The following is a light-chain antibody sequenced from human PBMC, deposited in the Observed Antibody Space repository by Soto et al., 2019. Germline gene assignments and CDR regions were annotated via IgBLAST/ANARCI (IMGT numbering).Light chain of an antibody. CDR1: QSISSY. CDR3: QKYDNAPWT. Sequence: SQSPQSPHSLSASVRTSVTFTCRASQSISSYLNWYQQKPGKAPKLLIYAASTLQSGVPSRFSGSGSGTEFTLTISSLQPEDVAIYYCQKYDNAPWTFGQGTKVDIK. CDR2: AAS. V-gene: IGKV1-27*01. J-gene: IGKJ1*01.